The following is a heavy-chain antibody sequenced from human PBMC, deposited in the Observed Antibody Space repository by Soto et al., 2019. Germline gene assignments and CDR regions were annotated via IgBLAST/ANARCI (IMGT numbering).Heavy chain of an antibody. CDR3: ARLEGYWYFDI. J-gene: IGHJ2*01. Sequence: QLQLQESGPGLVKPSETLSLTGTVSGGSISSYYWSWFRQPPGKGLEWIGYIYNSGSTNYNPSLKSRVTTSVDTSKNQFSLKLSSVTAADTAVYYCARLEGYWYFDIWGRGTLVTVSS. V-gene: IGHV4-4*08. CDR2: IYNSGST. D-gene: IGHD1-1*01. CDR1: GGSISSYY.